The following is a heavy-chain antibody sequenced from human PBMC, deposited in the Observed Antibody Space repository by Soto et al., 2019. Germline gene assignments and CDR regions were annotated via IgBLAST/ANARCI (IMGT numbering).Heavy chain of an antibody. J-gene: IGHJ4*02. Sequence: EVHLVESGGGLVQTGGSLRLSCAVFESTVSRDWMNWVRQAPGKGLEWVAHINQDGSEKYYVDSAKGRFTISRDNAKKSLYLQMNSLRPADTAMYYGSGGVGDAFWGQGTLVTVSS. CDR1: ESTVSRDW. V-gene: IGHV3-7*04. CDR3: SGGVGDAF. D-gene: IGHD1-26*01. CDR2: INQDGSEK.